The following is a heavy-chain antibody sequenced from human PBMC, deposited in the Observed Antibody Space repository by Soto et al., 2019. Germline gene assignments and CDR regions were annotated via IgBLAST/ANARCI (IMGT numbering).Heavy chain of an antibody. V-gene: IGHV3-23*01. J-gene: IGHJ4*02. D-gene: IGHD3-22*01. CDR2: ISGSGGST. Sequence: EVQLLESGGGLVQPGGSLRLSCAASGFTFSSYAMSWVRQAPGKGLEWVSAISGSGGSTYYADSVKGRFTITRDNCKNNLYLQMNSLRADDTAVYYCAKTSYYYDSSGLHFDYWGQGTLVTVFS. CDR1: GFTFSSYA. CDR3: AKTSYYYDSSGLHFDY.